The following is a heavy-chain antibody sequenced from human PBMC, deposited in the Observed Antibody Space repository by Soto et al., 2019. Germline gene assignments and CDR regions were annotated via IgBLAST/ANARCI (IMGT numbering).Heavy chain of an antibody. CDR1: GFSFDNYG. CDR3: AQLGLMTFSHKHYFNH. Sequence: GGPRRRTCFASGFSFDNYGMGWVRQAPGEGLEWVSAIKSDGTSTYYAASVEDRFTISRDNSKNTLYLQLNSLRAEDTAVYYCAQLGLMTFSHKHYFNHWGRGTLVTVSS. CDR2: IKSDGTST. D-gene: IGHD3-16*01. J-gene: IGHJ4*02. V-gene: IGHV3-23*01.